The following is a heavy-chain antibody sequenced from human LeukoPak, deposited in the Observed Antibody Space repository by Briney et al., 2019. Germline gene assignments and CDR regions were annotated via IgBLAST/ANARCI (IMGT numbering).Heavy chain of an antibody. D-gene: IGHD3/OR15-3a*01. J-gene: IGHJ3*02. Sequence: GGSLRLSCAASGFTFSSYWMHWVRQAPGKGLVWVSCINTDGSSTSYADSVKGRFTISRDNAKNTLYLQMNSLRAEDTAVYYCARSQDFWTGFDIWGQGTMVTVSS. CDR1: GFTFSSYW. V-gene: IGHV3-74*01. CDR2: INTDGSST. CDR3: ARSQDFWTGFDI.